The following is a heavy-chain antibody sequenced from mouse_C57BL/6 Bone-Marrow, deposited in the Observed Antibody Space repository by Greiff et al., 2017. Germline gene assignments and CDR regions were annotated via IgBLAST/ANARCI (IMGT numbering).Heavy chain of an antibody. D-gene: IGHD2-2*01. V-gene: IGHV1-81*01. CDR1: GYTFTSYG. Sequence: QVHVKQSGAELARPGASVKLSCKASGYTFTSYGISWVKQRTGQGLEWIGEIYPRSGNTYYNEKFKGKATLTADKSSSTAYMELRSLTSEDSAVYFCARKGPYGSWFAYWGQGTLVTVSA. J-gene: IGHJ3*01. CDR3: ARKGPYGSWFAY. CDR2: IYPRSGNT.